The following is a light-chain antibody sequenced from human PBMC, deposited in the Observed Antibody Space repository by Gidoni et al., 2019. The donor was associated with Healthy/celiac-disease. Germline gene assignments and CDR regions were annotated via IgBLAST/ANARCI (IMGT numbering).Light chain of an antibody. J-gene: IGKJ3*01. CDR3: QQRSNWPGT. Sequence: EIVLPQSPATLSLSPGERATLPCRASQSVSSYLAWYQQKPGQAPRLLIYDASNRATGIPARFSGSGSGTDFTLTISSLEPEDFAVYYCQQRSNWPGTFXPGTKVDIK. V-gene: IGKV3-11*01. CDR2: DAS. CDR1: QSVSSY.